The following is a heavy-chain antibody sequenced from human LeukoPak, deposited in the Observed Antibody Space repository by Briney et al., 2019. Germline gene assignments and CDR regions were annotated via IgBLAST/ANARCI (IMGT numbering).Heavy chain of an antibody. Sequence: PGGSLRLSCAASGFTFSIYSMNWLRQAPGEGLGWVSYISSTSSTIYYADSVKSRFTISRDNANNSLYLQMNSLRDEDTAVYYCARSGNYDCWGQGTLVTVSS. V-gene: IGHV3-48*02. CDR1: GFTFSIYS. J-gene: IGHJ4*02. CDR3: ARSGNYDC. CDR2: ISSTSSTI. D-gene: IGHD1-1*01.